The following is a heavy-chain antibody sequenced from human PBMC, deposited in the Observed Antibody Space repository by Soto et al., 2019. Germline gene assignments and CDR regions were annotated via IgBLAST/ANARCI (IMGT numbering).Heavy chain of an antibody. CDR3: ARARGSSGYYYVYYYYGMDV. Sequence: LSLTCTVSGGSISSGGYYWSWIRQHPGKGLEWIGYIYYSGSTYYNPSLKSRVTISVDTSKNQFSLKLSSVTAADTAVYYCARARGSSGYYYVYYYYGMDVWGQGTTVTVSS. V-gene: IGHV4-31*03. D-gene: IGHD3-22*01. CDR1: GGSISSGGYY. J-gene: IGHJ6*02. CDR2: IYYSGST.